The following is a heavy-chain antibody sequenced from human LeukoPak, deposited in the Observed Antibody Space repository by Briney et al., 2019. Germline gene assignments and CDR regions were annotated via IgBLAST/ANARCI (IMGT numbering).Heavy chain of an antibody. CDR2: ISGGGGST. D-gene: IGHD3-9*01. V-gene: IGHV3-23*01. J-gene: IGHJ4*02. CDR3: AKFYDISTGYFDC. CDR1: GFTFSSYA. Sequence: GSPRLSCAASGFTFSSYAMSWVRQSPGKGLEWVSAISGGGGSTYFSDSVMGRFTISRDNSKNTLYLQMNSLRAEDTAVYYCAKFYDISTGYFDCWGRGNLDPVSS.